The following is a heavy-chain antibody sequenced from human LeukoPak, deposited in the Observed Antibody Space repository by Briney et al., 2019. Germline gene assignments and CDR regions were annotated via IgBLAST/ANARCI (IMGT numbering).Heavy chain of an antibody. Sequence: SVKVSCKASGGTFSSYAISWVRQAPGQGLEWMGGIIPIFGTANYAQKFQGRVTITADKSTSTAYMELRSMRSEDTAVYYCASHAGTLLYYYYYYMDVWGKGTTVTVSS. CDR2: IIPIFGTA. V-gene: IGHV1-69*06. CDR3: ASHAGTLLYYYYYYMDV. CDR1: GGTFSSYA. D-gene: IGHD6-13*01. J-gene: IGHJ6*03.